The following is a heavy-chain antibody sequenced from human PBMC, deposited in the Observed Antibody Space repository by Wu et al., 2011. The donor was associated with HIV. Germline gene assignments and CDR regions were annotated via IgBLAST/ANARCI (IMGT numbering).Heavy chain of an antibody. J-gene: IGHJ6*02. Sequence: QVQLVQSGAEVKKPGASVKVSCKASGYTFTGYYMHWVRQAPGQGLEWMGWINSNSGGTNYAQKFQGRVTMTRDTSISTAYMELSSLRSDDTAVYYCARDPTTTMATPRTYYYGMDVWAKGPRSPSP. CDR1: GYTFTGYY. V-gene: IGHV1-2*02. CDR2: INSNSGGT. D-gene: IGHD5-24*01. CDR3: ARDPTTTMATPRTYYYGMDV.